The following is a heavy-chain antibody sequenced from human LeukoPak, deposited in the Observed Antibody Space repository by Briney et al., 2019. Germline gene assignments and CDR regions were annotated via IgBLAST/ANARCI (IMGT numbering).Heavy chain of an antibody. CDR3: ARSSYSSSSSV. J-gene: IGHJ3*01. Sequence: GGSLRLSCAASGFNFNNAWMSWSRQAPGKGLEWVASINSDGSEGYYADVVKGRFTISRDNAKNSLYLQINSLRAEDTAVYYCARSSYSSSSSVWGQGTMVTVSS. V-gene: IGHV3-7*03. CDR1: GFNFNNAW. D-gene: IGHD6-6*01. CDR2: INSDGSEG.